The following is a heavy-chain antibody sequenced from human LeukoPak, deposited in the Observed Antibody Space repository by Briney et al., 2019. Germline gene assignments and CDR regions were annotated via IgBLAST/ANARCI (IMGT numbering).Heavy chain of an antibody. V-gene: IGHV4-31*03. CDR2: IYYSGST. Sequence: SQTLSLTCTVSAGSITSGGYYWSWIRQHPGKCLEWIGYIYYSGSTYYNPSLKRRVTISVDTSKNQFSLKQRTVTAADTAVYYCARDRRPYYYDSSGGYAWFDPWGQGTLVTVSS. J-gene: IGHJ5*02. D-gene: IGHD3-22*01. CDR3: ARDRRPYYYDSSGGYAWFDP. CDR1: AGSITSGGYY.